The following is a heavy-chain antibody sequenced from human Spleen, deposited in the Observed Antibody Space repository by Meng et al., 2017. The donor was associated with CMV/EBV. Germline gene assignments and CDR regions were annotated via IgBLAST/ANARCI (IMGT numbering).Heavy chain of an antibody. CDR3: ARDRVTVGATVIDY. CDR1: GFTFNSYS. CDR2: ISYVGISK. J-gene: IGHJ4*02. V-gene: IGHV3-30-3*01. D-gene: IGHD1-26*01. Sequence: GGSLRLSCAASGFTFNSYSMHWVRQAPGKGLEWVTVISYVGISKYYIDSVKGRFTISRDNSKNTLYLQMNSLRPEDTAVYYCARDRVTVGATVIDYWGQGTLVTVSS.